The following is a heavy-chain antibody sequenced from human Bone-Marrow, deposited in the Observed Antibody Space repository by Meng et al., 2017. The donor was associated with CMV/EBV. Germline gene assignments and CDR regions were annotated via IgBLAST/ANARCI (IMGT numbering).Heavy chain of an antibody. V-gene: IGHV3-15*01. Sequence: GGSLRLSCAASGFTFSDAWMSWVRQAPGKGLEWVGLIKKKTDGGTTDYAAPVKGRFTISRDNAKNSLYLQMNSLRAEDTAVYYCARGGWRPDSWGQGTLVTVSS. CDR3: ARGGWRPDS. CDR2: IKKKTDGGTT. D-gene: IGHD2-15*01. J-gene: IGHJ5*01. CDR1: GFTFSDAW.